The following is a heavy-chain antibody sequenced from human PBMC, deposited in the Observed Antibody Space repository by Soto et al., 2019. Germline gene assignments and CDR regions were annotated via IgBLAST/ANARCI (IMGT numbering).Heavy chain of an antibody. Sequence: PSETLSLTCTVSGGSISSYYWSWIRQPPGKGLEWIGEINHSGSTNYNPSLKSRVTISVDTSKNQFSLKLSSVTAADTAVYYCARARGRYFDWLLSLDYWGQGTLVTVSS. CDR2: INHSGST. V-gene: IGHV4-34*01. D-gene: IGHD3-9*01. CDR1: GGSISSYY. CDR3: ARARGRYFDWLLSLDY. J-gene: IGHJ4*02.